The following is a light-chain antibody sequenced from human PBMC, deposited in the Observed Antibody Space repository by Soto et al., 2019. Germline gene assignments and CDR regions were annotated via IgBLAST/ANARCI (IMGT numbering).Light chain of an antibody. CDR3: QVWDSSTARV. CDR2: RDS. CDR1: NIGSKN. Sequence: SYELTQPLAVSVALGQTARITCGGNNIGSKNVHWYQQKPGQAPVLVIYRDSNLPSGIPERFSGSNSGNTATLTISRAQAGDEADYYSQVWDSSTARVFGGGTKLTVL. J-gene: IGLJ3*02. V-gene: IGLV3-9*01.